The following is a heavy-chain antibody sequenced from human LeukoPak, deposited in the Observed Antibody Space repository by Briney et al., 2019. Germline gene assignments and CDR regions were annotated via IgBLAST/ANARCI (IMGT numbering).Heavy chain of an antibody. Sequence: GGSLRLSCAASGFTVSSNYMSWVRQAPGKGLEWVSVIYSGGSTYYADSVKGGFTISRANSKNTLYLQMNSLRDEDTAVYYCARGWGTTVTRDRRNYYYYYGMDVWGQGTTVTVSS. J-gene: IGHJ6*02. CDR1: GFTVSSNY. CDR3: ARGWGTTVTRDRRNYYYYYGMDV. CDR2: IYSGGST. D-gene: IGHD4-17*01. V-gene: IGHV3-66*01.